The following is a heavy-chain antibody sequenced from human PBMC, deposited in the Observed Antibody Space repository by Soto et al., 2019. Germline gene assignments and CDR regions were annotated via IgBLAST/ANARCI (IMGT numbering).Heavy chain of an antibody. D-gene: IGHD3-16*01. V-gene: IGHV1-69*13. CDR2: IIPFFKAA. CDR1: GGTFSSHA. J-gene: IGHJ6*02. Sequence: SVKVSCKASGGTFSSHAIKWVRQAPGQGLELMGGIIPFFKAANYARKFQGRVTITADDSTSTAYMDLYSLRSEDTAVYYCARDVPLNYYDGTFSYYAMDVWGQGTTVTVYS. CDR3: ARDVPLNYYDGTFSYYAMDV.